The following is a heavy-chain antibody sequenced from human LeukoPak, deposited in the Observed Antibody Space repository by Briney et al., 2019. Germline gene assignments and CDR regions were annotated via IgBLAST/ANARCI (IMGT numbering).Heavy chain of an antibody. CDR2: IIPIFGTA. D-gene: IGHD3-3*01. CDR3: VSADDFWSGYPSGY. CDR1: GGTFSSYA. Sequence: GASVKVSCKASGGTFSSYAISWVRQAPGQGLEWMGGIIPIFGTANYAQKFQGRVTITTDESTSTAYMELSSLRSEDTAVYYCVSADDFWSGYPSGYWGQGTLVTVSS. J-gene: IGHJ4*02. V-gene: IGHV1-69*05.